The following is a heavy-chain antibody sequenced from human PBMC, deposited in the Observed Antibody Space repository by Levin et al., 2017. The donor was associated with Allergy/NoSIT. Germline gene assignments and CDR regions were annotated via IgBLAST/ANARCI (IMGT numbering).Heavy chain of an antibody. Sequence: GGSLRLSCAASGFTVSSNYMSWVRQAPGKGLEWVSVIYSGGSTYYADSVKGRFTISRDNSKNTLYLQMNSLRAEDTAVYYCARRHDYRDYAPYGMDVWGQGTTVTVSS. CDR3: ARRHDYRDYAPYGMDV. J-gene: IGHJ6*02. CDR1: GFTVSSNY. V-gene: IGHV3-53*01. CDR2: IYSGGST. D-gene: IGHD4-17*01.